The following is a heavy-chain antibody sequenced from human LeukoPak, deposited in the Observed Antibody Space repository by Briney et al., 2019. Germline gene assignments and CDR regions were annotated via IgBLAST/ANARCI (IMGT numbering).Heavy chain of an antibody. J-gene: IGHJ5*02. CDR2: IFGGGGT. CDR3: ARDHSALASYPNP. Sequence: GGSLRLSCTASGFNVNKNYMSWVRQVPGKGLEWVSVIFGGGGTYYADSVKGRFTISRDNSKNTLYLQMNSLRVEDTAIYYCARDHSALASYPNPWGQGTLVTVSS. D-gene: IGHD3-10*01. CDR1: GFNVNKNY. V-gene: IGHV3-66*01.